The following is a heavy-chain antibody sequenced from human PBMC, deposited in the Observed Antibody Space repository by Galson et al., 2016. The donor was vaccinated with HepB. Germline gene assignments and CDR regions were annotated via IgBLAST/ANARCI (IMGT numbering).Heavy chain of an antibody. CDR1: GFTFRDHY. D-gene: IGHD3-10*01. Sequence: SLRLSCAASGFTFRDHYMHWFRQAPGKGLEWVANIKQDGSEEYYVDSVKGRFTVSRDNAKNSLYLQMNSLRAEDTAVYYCARSYGLASYYSVPFYWGQGTLVTVSS. CDR2: IKQDGSEE. J-gene: IGHJ4*02. CDR3: ARSYGLASYYSVPFY. V-gene: IGHV3-7*03.